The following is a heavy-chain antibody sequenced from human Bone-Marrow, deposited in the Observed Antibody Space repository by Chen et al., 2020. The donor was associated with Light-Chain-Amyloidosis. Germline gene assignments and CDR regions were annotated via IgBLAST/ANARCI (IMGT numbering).Heavy chain of an antibody. CDR1: GFTFSSYG. CDR3: ASYNGGAALNI. Sequence: VHLVESGGGLVQPGGSLRLSCAASGFTFSSYGMHWVRQAPGKGLEWVAFIRYDGSNKYYADSVKGRFTISRDNAKNSVYLQMNSLKDEDTALYYCASYNGGAALNIWGQGTMVTVSS. D-gene: IGHD3-16*01. J-gene: IGHJ3*02. V-gene: IGHV3-30*02. CDR2: IRYDGSNK.